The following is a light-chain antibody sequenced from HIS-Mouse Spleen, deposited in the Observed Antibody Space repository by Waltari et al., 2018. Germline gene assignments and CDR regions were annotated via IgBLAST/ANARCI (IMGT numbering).Light chain of an antibody. V-gene: IGKV1-8*01. J-gene: IGKJ3*01. CDR3: KQYYSLFT. Sequence: AIRMTQSPSSFSASTGDRVTITCRASQGISSYLAWYQQKPGKAPKLLIYAASTLQSGVPSRFSGSGSGTDFTLTISCLQSEDFATYYCKQYYSLFTFGPGTKVDIK. CDR1: QGISSY. CDR2: AAS.